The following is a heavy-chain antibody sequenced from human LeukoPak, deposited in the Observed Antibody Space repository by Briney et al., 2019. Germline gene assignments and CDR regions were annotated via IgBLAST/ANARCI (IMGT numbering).Heavy chain of an antibody. J-gene: IGHJ6*03. V-gene: IGHV7-4-1*02. D-gene: IGHD3-22*01. Sequence: ASVKVSCKASGYTFTSYAMNWVRQAPGQGLEWMGWINTNTGNPTYAQGFTGRFVFSLDTSVSTAYLQISSLKAEDTAVYYCASTYYYDSSGYYLPYNYYYYMDVWGKGTTVTVSS. CDR1: GYTFTSYA. CDR3: ASTYYYDSSGYYLPYNYYYYMDV. CDR2: INTNTGNP.